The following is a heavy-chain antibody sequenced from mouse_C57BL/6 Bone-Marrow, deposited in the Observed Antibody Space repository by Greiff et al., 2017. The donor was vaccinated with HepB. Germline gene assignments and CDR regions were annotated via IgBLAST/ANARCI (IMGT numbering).Heavy chain of an antibody. Sequence: QVHVKQSGAELVKPGASVKISCKASGYAFSSYWMNWVKQRPGKGLEWIGQIYPGDGDTNYNGKFKGKATLTADKSSSTAYMQLSSLTSEDSAVYFCARRGGYAMDYWGQGTSVTVSS. CDR2: IYPGDGDT. CDR3: ARRGGYAMDY. J-gene: IGHJ4*01. CDR1: GYAFSSYW. V-gene: IGHV1-80*01.